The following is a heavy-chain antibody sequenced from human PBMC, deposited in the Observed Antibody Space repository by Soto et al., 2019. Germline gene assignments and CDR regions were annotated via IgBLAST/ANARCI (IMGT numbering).Heavy chain of an antibody. J-gene: IGHJ4*02. CDR1: GFTFSSYA. D-gene: IGHD1-26*01. CDR3: ARDFSGSYFDY. V-gene: IGHV3-30*04. Sequence: GGSLRLSCAASGFTFSSYAMHWVRQAPGKGLEWVAVISYDGSNKYYADSVKGRFTISRDNSKNTLYLQMNSLRAEDTAVYYCARDFSGSYFDYWGQGTLVTVSS. CDR2: ISYDGSNK.